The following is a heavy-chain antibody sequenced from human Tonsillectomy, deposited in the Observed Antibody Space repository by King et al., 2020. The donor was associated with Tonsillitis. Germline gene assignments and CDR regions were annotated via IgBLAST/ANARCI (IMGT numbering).Heavy chain of an antibody. Sequence: QLQESGPGLVKPSETLSLTCTVSGGSINDTSYYWGWIRQPPGKGLEWIGSIYYSGSTYYNPSLKRRVTISLDTSKNQFSLKVSSVTAADTAMYYCATPERPVTTGYFYYYGLDVWGQGTTVTVSS. J-gene: IGHJ6*02. CDR3: ATPERPVTTGYFYYYGLDV. D-gene: IGHD4-11*01. CDR1: GGSINDTSYY. V-gene: IGHV4-39*07. CDR2: IYYSGST.